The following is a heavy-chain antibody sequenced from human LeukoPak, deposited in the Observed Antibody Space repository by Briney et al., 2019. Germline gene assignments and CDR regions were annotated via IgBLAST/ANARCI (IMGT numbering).Heavy chain of an antibody. J-gene: IGHJ3*02. D-gene: IGHD6-19*01. Sequence: PSQTLSLTCTVSGGSISSGSYYWSWIRQPAGKGLEWIGRIYTSGSTNYNPSLKSRVTISVDTSKNQFSLKLSSVTAADTAVYYCARDRLAVPAFDIWGQGTMVTVSS. CDR3: ARDRLAVPAFDI. CDR1: GGSISSGSYY. V-gene: IGHV4-61*02. CDR2: IYTSGST.